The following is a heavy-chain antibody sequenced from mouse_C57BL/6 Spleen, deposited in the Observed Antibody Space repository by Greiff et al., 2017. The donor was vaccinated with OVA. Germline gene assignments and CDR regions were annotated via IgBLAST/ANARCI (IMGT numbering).Heavy chain of an antibody. J-gene: IGHJ4*01. Sequence: VQLQQSGAELVRPGSSVKLSCKASGYTFTSYWMHWVKQRPIQGLEWIGNIDPSDSETHYNQKFKDKATLTVDKSSSTAYMQLSSLTSEDSAVYYCARLDGYYRDAMDYWGQGTSVTVSS. D-gene: IGHD2-3*01. CDR1: GYTFTSYW. V-gene: IGHV1-52*01. CDR3: ARLDGYYRDAMDY. CDR2: IDPSDSET.